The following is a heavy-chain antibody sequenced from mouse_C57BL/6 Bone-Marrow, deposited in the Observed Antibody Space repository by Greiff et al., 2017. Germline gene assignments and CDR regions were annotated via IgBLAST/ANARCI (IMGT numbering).Heavy chain of an antibody. J-gene: IGHJ1*03. CDR3: TTDYGSLYWYFDV. Sequence: EVQLQQSGAELVRPGASVKLSCTASGFNIKDDYMHWVKQRPEQGLEWIGWIDPENGDTEYASKFPGKATITAATSSNPAYLQLSSLSSEDTAVYYCTTDYGSLYWYFDVWGTGTTVTVSS. D-gene: IGHD1-1*01. CDR2: IDPENGDT. CDR1: GFNIKDDY. V-gene: IGHV14-4*01.